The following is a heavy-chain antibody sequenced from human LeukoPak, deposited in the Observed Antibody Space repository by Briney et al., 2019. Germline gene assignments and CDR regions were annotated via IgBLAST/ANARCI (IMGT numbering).Heavy chain of an antibody. Sequence: PSETLSLTCTVSGDSIRNHYWSWIRQPPGKGLECIGVIHYSGSTNYNPSVKSRVTISVDTPKNQFSLKLNSVTAADTAVYFCARVSLSGYCGGASCYFDYWGHGTLVTVSS. CDR2: IHYSGST. CDR1: GDSIRNHY. J-gene: IGHJ4*01. V-gene: IGHV4-59*11. D-gene: IGHD2-15*01. CDR3: ARVSLSGYCGGASCYFDY.